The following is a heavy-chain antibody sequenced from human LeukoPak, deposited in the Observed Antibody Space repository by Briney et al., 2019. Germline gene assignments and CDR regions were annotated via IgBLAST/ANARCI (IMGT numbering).Heavy chain of an antibody. Sequence: SETLSLTCYVSGGSISTGDYYWSWIRQPPGKGLEWIGYIYYSGSTYYSSSLKSRLTISIDTSKNQFSVNLTSVTAADTAVYYCARHMWFGGDYWGQGILVTVSS. D-gene: IGHD3-10*01. J-gene: IGHJ4*02. V-gene: IGHV4-30-4*01. CDR2: IYYSGST. CDR1: GGSISTGDYY. CDR3: ARHMWFGGDY.